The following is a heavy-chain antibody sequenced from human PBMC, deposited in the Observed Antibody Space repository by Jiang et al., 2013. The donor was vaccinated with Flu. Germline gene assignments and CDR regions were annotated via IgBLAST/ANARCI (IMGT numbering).Heavy chain of an antibody. V-gene: IGHV4-30-4*01. D-gene: IGHD2-15*01. CDR3: ARMSSRKLLPNAFDI. Sequence: PGLVKPSQTLSLTCTVSGGSISSGDYYWSWIRQPPGKGLEWIGYIYYSGSTYYNPSLKSRVTISVDTSKNQFSLKLSSVTAADTAVYYCARMSSRKLLPNAFDIWGQGTMVTVSS. CDR2: IYYSGST. J-gene: IGHJ3*02. CDR1: GGSISSGDYY.